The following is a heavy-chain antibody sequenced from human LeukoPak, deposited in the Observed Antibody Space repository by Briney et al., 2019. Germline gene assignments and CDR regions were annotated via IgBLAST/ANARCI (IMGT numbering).Heavy chain of an antibody. J-gene: IGHJ4*02. D-gene: IGHD2-2*01. CDR3: ARSVASCFDY. V-gene: IGHV4-38-2*01. CDR1: GYSISSGHY. CDR2: IYHSGST. Sequence: SETLSLTCAVSGYSISSGHYWGWIRQPPGKGLEWIGSIYHSGSTYYNPSLKSRVTISVDTSKNQFSLKLSSVTAADTAVYYCARSVASCFDYWGQGTLVTVSS.